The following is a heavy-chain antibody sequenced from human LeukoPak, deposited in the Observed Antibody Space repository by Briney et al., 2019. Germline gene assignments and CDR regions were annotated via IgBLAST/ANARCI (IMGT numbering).Heavy chain of an antibody. CDR2: IRSDGSST. CDR1: GFTFTSHW. V-gene: IGHV3-74*01. J-gene: IGHJ4*02. D-gene: IGHD3-9*01. Sequence: PGGSLRLSCAASGFTFTSHWMHWVRQAPGKGLVWVSRIRSDGSSTNYADSVKGRFTISRDNAKNSLYLQMNSLRAEDTAVYYCAREGRRYDILTGPFYYFDYWGQGTLVTVSS. CDR3: AREGRRYDILTGPFYYFDY.